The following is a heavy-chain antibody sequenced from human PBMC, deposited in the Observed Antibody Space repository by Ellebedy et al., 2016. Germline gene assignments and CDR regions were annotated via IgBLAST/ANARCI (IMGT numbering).Heavy chain of an antibody. CDR3: ARTITFGVVIYRSYYIDY. CDR2: IYYSGST. Sequence: SETLSLXXTVSGGSISSSSFYWGWLRQPPGKGLEWIGSIYYSGSTYYNSSLKSRVTISVDTSKNQFSLKLSSVTAADTAVYYCARTITFGVVIYRSYYIDYWGQGTLVTVSS. CDR1: GGSISSSSFY. J-gene: IGHJ4*02. D-gene: IGHD3-16*02. V-gene: IGHV4-39*01.